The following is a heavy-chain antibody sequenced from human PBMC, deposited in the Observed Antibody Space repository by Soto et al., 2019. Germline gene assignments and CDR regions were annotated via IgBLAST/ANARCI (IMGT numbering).Heavy chain of an antibody. CDR2: IYYSGST. J-gene: IGHJ4*02. V-gene: IGHV4-39*01. D-gene: IGHD6-19*01. Sequence: QLQLQESGPGLVKPSETLSLTCTVSGGSLSSISYYWGWIRQPPGKGLEWIGSIYYSGSTYYNPFVKRRVTISEDTSKNQFSLKLSSATAADTALYYNSRLTCSVESSGLFDYWGQGTLVTVSS. CDR1: GGSLSSISYY. CDR3: SRLTCSVESSGLFDY.